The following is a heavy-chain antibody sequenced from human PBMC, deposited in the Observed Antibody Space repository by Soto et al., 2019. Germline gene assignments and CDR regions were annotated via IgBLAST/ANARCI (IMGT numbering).Heavy chain of an antibody. J-gene: IGHJ4*02. V-gene: IGHV1-18*01. D-gene: IGHD3-9*01. CDR3: ARVYDILTGYYIERSGNRFDY. CDR2: ISAYNGNT. CDR1: GYTFTSYG. Sequence: GASVKVSCKASGYTFTSYGISWVRQAPGQGLEWMGWISAYNGNTNYARKLQGRVTMTTDTSTSTAYMELRSLRSDDTAVYYCARVYDILTGYYIERSGNRFDYWGQGTLVTVSS.